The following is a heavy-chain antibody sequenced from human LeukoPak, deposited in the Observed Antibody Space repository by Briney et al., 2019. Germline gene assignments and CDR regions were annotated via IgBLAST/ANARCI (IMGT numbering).Heavy chain of an antibody. Sequence: ETLSLTCAVSGVSITSHPWNWVRQPPGKGLVWVSHINADEDRAAYADSVKGRFTISRDNARNTLYLQMNSLRAGDTAVYYCARGGPIYCSGDSCYPGDYWGQGTLVTVSS. CDR2: INADEDRA. CDR1: GVSITSHP. CDR3: ARGGPIYCSGDSCYPGDY. J-gene: IGHJ4*02. V-gene: IGHV3-74*01. D-gene: IGHD2-15*01.